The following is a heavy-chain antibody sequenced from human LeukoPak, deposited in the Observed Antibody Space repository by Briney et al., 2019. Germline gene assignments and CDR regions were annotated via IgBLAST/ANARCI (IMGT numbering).Heavy chain of an antibody. CDR2: ISSSSSYI. D-gene: IGHD3-10*01. J-gene: IGHJ3*02. CDR3: ERDPYYDAFDI. CDR1: GFTFSSYS. V-gene: IGHV3-21*01. Sequence: GVSLRLSCAASGFTFSSYSMNWVRQAPGKGLELVSSISSSSSYIYYADSVKGRFTISRDNAKNSLYLQMNSLRAEDTAVYYCERDPYYDAFDIWGQGTMVTVSS.